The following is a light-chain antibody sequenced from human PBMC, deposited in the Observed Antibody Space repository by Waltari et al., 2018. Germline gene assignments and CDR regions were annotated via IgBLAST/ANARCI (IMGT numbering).Light chain of an antibody. Sequence: QRPGKGPRYLKKVNSDGSHSKGDKIPDRFSGSSSGAGHYLTISSLQSEEEADYYCQTGGHGTWVFGGGTKLTVL. V-gene: IGLV4-69*01. CDR3: QTGGHGTWV. J-gene: IGLJ3*02. CDR2: VNSDGSH.